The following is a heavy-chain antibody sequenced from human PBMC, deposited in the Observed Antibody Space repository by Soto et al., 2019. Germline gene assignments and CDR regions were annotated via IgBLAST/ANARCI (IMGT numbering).Heavy chain of an antibody. D-gene: IGHD2-2*01. Sequence: PGGSLRLSCAASGFTFSDYYMSWIRQAPGKGLEWVSYISSSSSYTNYADYVKGRFTTSRDNAKNSLDLQMNSLRAEDTAVYYCARGVYCSSTSCAESMAAPLYGLDVWGQGTTVTVSS. CDR1: GFTFSDYY. J-gene: IGHJ6*02. CDR2: ISSSSSYT. V-gene: IGHV3-11*06. CDR3: ARGVYCSSTSCAESMAAPLYGLDV.